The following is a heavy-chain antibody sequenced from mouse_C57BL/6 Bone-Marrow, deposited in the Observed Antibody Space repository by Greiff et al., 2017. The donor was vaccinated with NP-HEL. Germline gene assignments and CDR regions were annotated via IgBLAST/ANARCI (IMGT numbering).Heavy chain of an antibody. D-gene: IGHD1-1*01. J-gene: IGHJ4*01. V-gene: IGHV1-61*01. CDR3: ARSRLFAYAMDY. CDR1: GYTFTSYW. Sequence: VQLQQPGAELVRPGSSVKLSCKASGYTFTSYWMDWVKQRPGQGLEWIGNIYPSDSETHYNQKFKDKATLTVDKSSSTAYMQLSSLPSEDSAVYYCARSRLFAYAMDYWGQGTSVTVSS. CDR2: IYPSDSET.